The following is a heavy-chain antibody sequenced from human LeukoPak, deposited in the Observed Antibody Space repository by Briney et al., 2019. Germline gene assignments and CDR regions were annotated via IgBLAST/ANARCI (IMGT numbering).Heavy chain of an antibody. CDR1: GYSISSGYQ. D-gene: IGHD7-27*01. Sequence: SETLSLTCSVSGYSISSGYQWDWIRQPPGKGLEWIGTVYRSGGTYYKPSLESRVSISVDTSKNQFSLKLRSMTAADTAVYYCARAKLGGDYCYLDVWGKGTTVTVSS. CDR2: VYRSGGT. J-gene: IGHJ6*03. CDR3: ARAKLGGDYCYLDV. V-gene: IGHV4-38-2*02.